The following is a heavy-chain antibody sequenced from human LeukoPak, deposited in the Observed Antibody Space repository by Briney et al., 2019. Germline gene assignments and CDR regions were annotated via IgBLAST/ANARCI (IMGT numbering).Heavy chain of an antibody. D-gene: IGHD3-22*01. CDR1: GFIFSSYN. Sequence: PGGSLRLSCAASGFIFSSYNMNWVRQAPGKGLEWVSYISRSSDIIYYADSVKGRFTISRDNSKNTLYLQMNSLRAEDTAVYYCARATRDDSSGYRPNHFDYWGQGTLVTVSS. V-gene: IGHV3-48*01. J-gene: IGHJ4*02. CDR3: ARATRDDSSGYRPNHFDY. CDR2: ISRSSDII.